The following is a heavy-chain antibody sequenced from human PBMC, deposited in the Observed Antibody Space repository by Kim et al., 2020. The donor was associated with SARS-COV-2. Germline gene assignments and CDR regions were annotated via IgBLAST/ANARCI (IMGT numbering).Heavy chain of an antibody. J-gene: IGHJ4*02. D-gene: IGHD2-2*01. V-gene: IGHV3-23*01. CDR2: ISDSGART. CDR1: GFTFSSYA. CDR3: AKLGTFCSSPTCYSFFDY. Sequence: GGSLRLSCAASGFTFSSYAMSWVRQAPGKGLEWVSAISDSGARTYYADSVKGRFTISRDNSNNTLCLQMNSLTAEDTAVYYCAKLGTFCSSPTCYSFFDYWGQGTLVTVSS.